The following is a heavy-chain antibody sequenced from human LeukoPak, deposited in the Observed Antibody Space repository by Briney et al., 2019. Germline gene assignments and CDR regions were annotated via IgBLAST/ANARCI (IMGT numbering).Heavy chain of an antibody. D-gene: IGHD5-24*01. CDR1: GFTFSSYS. Sequence: GGSLRLSCAASGFTFSSYSMNWVRQAPGKGLEWVSSISSSSSYIYYAESVKGRFTSTRDNAKNSMYLQMNSLRAEDTAVYYCARNVMARIDYWGQGTLVTVSS. J-gene: IGHJ4*02. CDR3: ARNVMARIDY. CDR2: ISSSSSYI. V-gene: IGHV3-21*01.